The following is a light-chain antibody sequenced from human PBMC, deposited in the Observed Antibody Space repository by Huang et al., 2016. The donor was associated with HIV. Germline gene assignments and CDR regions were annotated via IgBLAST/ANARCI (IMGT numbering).Light chain of an antibody. CDR1: HSVDSD. CDR3: QQYNDWPPLT. CDR2: DAS. J-gene: IGKJ4*01. Sequence: EIEMTQSPATLSESPVERATLSCRASHSVDSDLAWYQQKPGQAPRLLIYDASTRATGISAKFNGTGSGTEFSLSITNLQSEDFAVYYCQQYNDWPPLTFGGGTKVEI. V-gene: IGKV3-15*01.